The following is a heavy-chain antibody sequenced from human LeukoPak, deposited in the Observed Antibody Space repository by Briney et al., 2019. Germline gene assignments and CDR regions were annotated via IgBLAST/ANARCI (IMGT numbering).Heavy chain of an antibody. Sequence: GGSLRLSCAASGFTFSSYSMNWVRQAPGKGLEWVANIKQDGSEKYYVDSVKGRFTISRDNAKNSLYLQMNSLRAEDTAVYYCATSPMVRGVIPYYMDVWGKGTTVTISS. D-gene: IGHD3-10*01. J-gene: IGHJ6*03. CDR2: IKQDGSEK. V-gene: IGHV3-7*01. CDR3: ATSPMVRGVIPYYMDV. CDR1: GFTFSSYS.